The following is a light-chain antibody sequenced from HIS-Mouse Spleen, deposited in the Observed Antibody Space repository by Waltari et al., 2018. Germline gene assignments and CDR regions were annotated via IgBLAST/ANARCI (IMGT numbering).Light chain of an antibody. V-gene: IGLV3-10*01. CDR3: YSTDSSGNHRV. CDR2: EDS. J-gene: IGLJ2*01. Sequence: SYELTQPPSVSVSPGQTARISCSGDALPKKHAYWYQQTSGQAPVLVIYEDSKRPSGIPERFSGSSSGTMATLAISGAQVEDEADYYCYSTDSSGNHRVFGGGTKLTVL. CDR1: ALPKKH.